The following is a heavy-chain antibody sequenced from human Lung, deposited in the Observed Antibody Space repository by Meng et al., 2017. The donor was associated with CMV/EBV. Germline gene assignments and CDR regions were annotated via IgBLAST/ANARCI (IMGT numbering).Heavy chain of an antibody. D-gene: IGHD3-22*01. V-gene: IGHV3-11*01. CDR2: ISSSGTTI. CDR3: ARERADYYDTKQTLDY. J-gene: IGHJ4*02. Sequence: GGSLRLSCAASGFTFSDYYMSWIRQAPGKGLEWVSYISSSGTTIYYADSVKGRFTISRDNAKNSLYLQMNSLRDEDTAVYYCARERADYYDTKQTLDYWGLGTLVTVSS. CDR1: GFTFSDYY.